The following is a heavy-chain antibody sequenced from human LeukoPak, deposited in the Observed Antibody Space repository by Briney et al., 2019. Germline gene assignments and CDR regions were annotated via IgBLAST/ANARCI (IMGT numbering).Heavy chain of an antibody. CDR1: GGSISSYY. J-gene: IGHJ4*02. Sequence: SETLSLTCTVSGGSISSYYWSWIRQPAGKGLDWIGRIYTSGSTNYNPSLKSRVTMSVDTSKNQFSLKLSSVTAADTAVYYCASLKGYYYDSSGYYYENYFDYWGQGTLVTVSS. D-gene: IGHD3-22*01. CDR2: IYTSGST. CDR3: ASLKGYYYDSSGYYYENYFDY. V-gene: IGHV4-4*07.